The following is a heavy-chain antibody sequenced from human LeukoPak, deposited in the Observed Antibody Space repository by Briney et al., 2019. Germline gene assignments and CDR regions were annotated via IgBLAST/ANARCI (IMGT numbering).Heavy chain of an antibody. J-gene: IGHJ6*02. CDR2: IKQDGSEK. D-gene: IGHD2-2*01. Sequence: GGSLRLSCAASGFTFSSYWMSWVRQPPGKGLEWVANIKQDGSEKYYVDSVKGRFTISRDNAKNSLYLQMNSLRAEDTAVYYCAREDIVVVPAAESIYYYYGMDVWGQGTTVTVSS. V-gene: IGHV3-7*01. CDR3: AREDIVVVPAAESIYYYYGMDV. CDR1: GFTFSSYW.